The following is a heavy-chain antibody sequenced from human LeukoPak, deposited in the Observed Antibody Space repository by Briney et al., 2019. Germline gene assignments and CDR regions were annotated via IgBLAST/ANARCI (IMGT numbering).Heavy chain of an antibody. Sequence: GRSLRLSCAASGFTFSSYAMHWVRQAPGKGLEWVAVISYDGSNKYYADSVKGRFTISRDNSKNTLYLQMNSLRAEDTAVYYCARGVGYCSGGSCYGKYYFDYWGQGTLVTVSS. CDR2: ISYDGSNK. CDR3: ARGVGYCSGGSCYGKYYFDY. V-gene: IGHV3-30-3*01. CDR1: GFTFSSYA. J-gene: IGHJ4*02. D-gene: IGHD2-15*01.